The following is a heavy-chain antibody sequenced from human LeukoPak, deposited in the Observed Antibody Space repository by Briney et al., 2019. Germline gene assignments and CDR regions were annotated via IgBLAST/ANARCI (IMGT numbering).Heavy chain of an antibody. J-gene: IGHJ6*03. CDR3: ARHLSSGWSPMDV. D-gene: IGHD6-19*01. CDR1: GGSISSYY. V-gene: IGHV4-59*08. Sequence: SETLSLTCTVSGGSISSYYWSWIRQPPGKGLEWIGSIYYSGSTYYNPSLKSRVTISVDTSKNQFSLKLSSVTAADTAVYYCARHLSSGWSPMDVWGKGTTVTISS. CDR2: IYYSGST.